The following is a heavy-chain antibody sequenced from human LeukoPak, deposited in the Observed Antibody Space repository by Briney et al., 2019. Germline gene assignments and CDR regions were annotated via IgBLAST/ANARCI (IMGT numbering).Heavy chain of an antibody. Sequence: SETLSLTCTVSGGSISSSSYYWGWIRQPPGKGLEWIGYIYYSGSTNYNPSLKSRVTISVDTSKNQFSLKLSSVTAADTAVYYCASSIAARKGFDYWGQGTLVTVSS. CDR2: IYYSGST. CDR1: GGSISSSSYY. V-gene: IGHV4-61*05. J-gene: IGHJ4*02. D-gene: IGHD6-6*01. CDR3: ASSIAARKGFDY.